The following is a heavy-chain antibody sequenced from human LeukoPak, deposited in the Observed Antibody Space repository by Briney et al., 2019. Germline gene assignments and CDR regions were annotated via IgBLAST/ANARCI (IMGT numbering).Heavy chain of an antibody. D-gene: IGHD3-22*01. V-gene: IGHV4-31*03. CDR3: ARDVSSGSVDY. CDR1: GGSISRGGYY. J-gene: IGHJ4*02. Sequence: SQTLSLTCTVSGGSISRGGYYWSWIRQHPGKCLEWIGYIYYSGSTYYNPSLKSRVTISVDTSKNQFSLKLSSVTAADTAVYYCARDVSSGSVDYWGQGTLVTVSS. CDR2: IYYSGST.